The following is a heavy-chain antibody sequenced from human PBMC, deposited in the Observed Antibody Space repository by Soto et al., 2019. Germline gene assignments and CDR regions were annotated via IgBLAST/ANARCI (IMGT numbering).Heavy chain of an antibody. CDR3: ARGGSGWSTAPYDY. V-gene: IGHV4-59*01. Sequence: PSETLSLTCTVSGGSISSYYWSWIRQPPGKGLEWIGYIYYSGSTNYNPSLKSRVTISVDTSKNQFSLKLSSLTAADTAVYYCARGGSGWSTAPYDYWGQGTRVTVAS. J-gene: IGHJ4*02. CDR2: IYYSGST. CDR1: GGSISSYY. D-gene: IGHD6-19*01.